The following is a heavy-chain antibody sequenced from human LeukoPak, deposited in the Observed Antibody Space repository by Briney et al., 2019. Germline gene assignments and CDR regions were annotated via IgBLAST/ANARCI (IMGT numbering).Heavy chain of an antibody. Sequence: SETLSLTCAVSGGSISSYYWSWIRQPPGKGLEWIGYIYYSGSTNYNPSLKSRVTISVDTSKNQFSLKLSSVTAADTAVYYCARETGTNWFDPWGQGTLVTVSS. J-gene: IGHJ5*02. CDR1: GGSISSYY. D-gene: IGHD1-14*01. V-gene: IGHV4-59*01. CDR2: IYYSGST. CDR3: ARETGTNWFDP.